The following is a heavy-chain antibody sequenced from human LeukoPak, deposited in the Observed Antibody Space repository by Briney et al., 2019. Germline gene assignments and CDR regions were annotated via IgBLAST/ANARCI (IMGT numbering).Heavy chain of an antibody. CDR3: ARRSGWWYYFDY. Sequence: ASVKVSCKASGYTFTGYYMHWVRQAPGQGLEWMGIINPSGGSTSYAQKFQGRVTMTRDTSTSTVYMELSSLRSEDTAVYYCARRSGWWYYFDYWGQGTLVTVSS. CDR2: INPSGGST. V-gene: IGHV1-46*01. J-gene: IGHJ4*02. CDR1: GYTFTGYY. D-gene: IGHD6-19*01.